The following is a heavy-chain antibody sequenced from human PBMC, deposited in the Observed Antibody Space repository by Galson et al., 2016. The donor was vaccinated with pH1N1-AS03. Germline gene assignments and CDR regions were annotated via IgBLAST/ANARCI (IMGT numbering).Heavy chain of an antibody. V-gene: IGHV5-51*01. CDR3: ARHSRSDLSSHFDL. J-gene: IGHJ2*01. D-gene: IGHD3-16*02. CDR1: GYNFDTYY. CDR2: IYPGDSHT. Sequence: QSGAEVKKPGESLKISCKGSGYNFDTYYIAWVRQMPGKGLEWIGVIYPGDSHTRYSPSFQGQVTISADKSTSAAHRQWSSRKASDTGMYYCARHSRSDLSSHFDLWGRGTLVTVSS.